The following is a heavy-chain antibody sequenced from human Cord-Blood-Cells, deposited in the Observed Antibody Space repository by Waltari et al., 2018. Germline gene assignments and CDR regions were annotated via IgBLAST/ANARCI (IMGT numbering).Heavy chain of an antibody. CDR1: GYTFTGYY. CDR2: VNHNSGGT. CDR3: ARDLRRRAFDI. J-gene: IGHJ3*02. Sequence: QVQLVQSGAEVKKPGASVKVSCKASGYTFTGYYMHWVRQAPGQGLEWMGWVNHNSGGTNYAQKFQGRVTMTRDTSISTAYMELSRLRSDDTAVYYCARDLRRRAFDIWGQGTMVTVSS. V-gene: IGHV1-2*02.